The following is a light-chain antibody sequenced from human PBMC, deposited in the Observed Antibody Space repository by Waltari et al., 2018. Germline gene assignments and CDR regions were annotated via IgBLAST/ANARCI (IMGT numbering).Light chain of an antibody. CDR3: NSYASNSNGL. J-gene: IGLJ2*01. V-gene: IGLV2-14*03. Sequence: QSALTPPASVSGSPGQSIPIPRPRTTRDLVRYNYFSWYQQHPGKAPKLLIYDVSNRPSGVPSRFSGSKSGNTASLTISGLQAADEANYYCNSYASNSNGLFGGGTKLTIL. CDR2: DVS. CDR1: TRDLVRYNY.